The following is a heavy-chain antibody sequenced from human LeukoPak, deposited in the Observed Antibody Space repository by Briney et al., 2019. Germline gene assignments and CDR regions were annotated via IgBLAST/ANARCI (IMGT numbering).Heavy chain of an antibody. CDR1: GFTFSSYA. J-gene: IGHJ4*01. CDR3: ARADIVAVVAAAALDY. Sequence: GRSLRLSCAASGFTFSSYAMHWVRQAPGKGLECVAVISYDGNNKFHADSVRGRLTISRDNSKSTLYLQMNSLRDEDTAVYYCARADIVAVVAAAALDYWGHGTLVTVSS. D-gene: IGHD2-15*01. CDR2: ISYDGNNK. V-gene: IGHV3-30*04.